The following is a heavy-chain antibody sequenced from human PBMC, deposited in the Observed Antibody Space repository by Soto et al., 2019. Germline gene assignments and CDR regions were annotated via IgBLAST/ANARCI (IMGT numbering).Heavy chain of an antibody. CDR2: INHSGST. D-gene: IGHD3-22*01. CDR3: ARGLPPSLYYYDSSGPRKNWFGP. CDR1: VGSFSGYY. V-gene: IGHV4-34*01. Sequence: SETLSLTCAVYVGSFSGYYWSWIRQPPGKGLEWIGEINHSGSTNYNPSLKSRVTISVDTSKNQFSLKLSSVTAADTAVYYCARGLPPSLYYYDSSGPRKNWFGPWGQGTLVTVSS. J-gene: IGHJ5*02.